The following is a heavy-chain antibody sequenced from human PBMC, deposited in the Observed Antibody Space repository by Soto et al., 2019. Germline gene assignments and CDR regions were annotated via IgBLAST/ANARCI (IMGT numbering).Heavy chain of an antibody. CDR1: GFTFSTYS. J-gene: IGHJ6*02. CDR3: AREYTAWPLAYGLDV. V-gene: IGHV3-21*01. D-gene: IGHD2-2*02. CDR2: ISSRSDI. Sequence: GGSLRLSCVGSGFTFSTYSINWVRQAPGKGLEWVSSISSRSDIYYADSVKGRFTISRDNAKNSVSLQMNSLRAEDTAVCYCAREYTAWPLAYGLDVWGQGTTVTVSS.